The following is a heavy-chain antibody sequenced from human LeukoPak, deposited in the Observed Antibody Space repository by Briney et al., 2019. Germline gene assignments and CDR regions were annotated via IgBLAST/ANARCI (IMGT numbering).Heavy chain of an antibody. Sequence: PGGSLRLSCAASGFTFSSYAMHWVRQAPGKGLEWVAVISYDGSNKYYADSVKGRFTISRDNSKNTLYLQMNSLRAEDTAVYYCAKDLPEGLLYYYYGMDVWGQGTTVTVSS. J-gene: IGHJ6*02. CDR2: ISYDGSNK. D-gene: IGHD1-26*01. V-gene: IGHV3-30-3*01. CDR3: AKDLPEGLLYYYYGMDV. CDR1: GFTFSSYA.